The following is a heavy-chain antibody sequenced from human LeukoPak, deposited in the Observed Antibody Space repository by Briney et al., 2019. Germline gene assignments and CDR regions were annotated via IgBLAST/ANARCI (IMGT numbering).Heavy chain of an antibody. CDR3: AKDLGRGGTYYHQL. V-gene: IGHV3-53*01. CDR1: GFTVSSNY. J-gene: IGHJ4*02. Sequence: PGGSLRLSCAASGFTVSSNYMSWVRQAPGKGLEWVSVIYSGGSTYYADSVKGRFTISRDNSKNTLYLQMNSLRAEDTAVYYCAKDLGRGGTYYHQLWGQGTLVTVSS. D-gene: IGHD3-10*01. CDR2: IYSGGST.